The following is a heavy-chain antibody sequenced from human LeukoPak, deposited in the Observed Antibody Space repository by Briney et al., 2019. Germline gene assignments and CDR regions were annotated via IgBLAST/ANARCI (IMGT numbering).Heavy chain of an antibody. Sequence: GGSLRLSCTASGFTFGDYAMSWVRQAPVKGLEWVGFIRSKAYGGTTEYDASVKGRFTISRDDSKSIAYLQMNSLKTEDTAVYYCTRAGLYYYDSSGYDIFDYRGQGTLVTVSS. V-gene: IGHV3-49*04. D-gene: IGHD3-22*01. CDR2: IRSKAYGGTT. CDR1: GFTFGDYA. J-gene: IGHJ4*02. CDR3: TRAGLYYYDSSGYDIFDY.